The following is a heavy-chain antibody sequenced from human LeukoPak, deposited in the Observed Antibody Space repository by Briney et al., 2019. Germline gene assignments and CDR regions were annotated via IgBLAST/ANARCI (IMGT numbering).Heavy chain of an antibody. CDR2: LTGSGDNT. Sequence: PGGSLRLSCAASGFTFSSYGMSWVRQAPGKGLEWVSALTGSGDNTYYADSVKGRFTISRDNAKNSLYLQMNSLRAEDTAVYYCARGFPANIVVVTAIPDYWGQGTLVTVSS. J-gene: IGHJ4*02. V-gene: IGHV3-23*01. CDR3: ARGFPANIVVVTAIPDY. CDR1: GFTFSSYG. D-gene: IGHD2-21*02.